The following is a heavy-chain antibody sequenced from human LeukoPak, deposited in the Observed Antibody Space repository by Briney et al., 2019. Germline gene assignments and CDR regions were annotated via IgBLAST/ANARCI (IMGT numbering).Heavy chain of an antibody. CDR2: ISSSSRSYI. D-gene: IGHD5-18*01. V-gene: IGHV3-21*01. CDR3: ASILPDTAMVLT. Sequence: PGGSLRLSCAASGFTFSSYSMNWVRQAPGKGLEWVSSISSSSRSYIYYADSVKARFTISRDNAKNSLYLQMNSLRAEDTAVYYCASILPDTAMVLTWGQGTLVTVSS. J-gene: IGHJ5*02. CDR1: GFTFSSYS.